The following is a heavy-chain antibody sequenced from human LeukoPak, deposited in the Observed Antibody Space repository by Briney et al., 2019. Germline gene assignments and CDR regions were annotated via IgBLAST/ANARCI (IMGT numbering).Heavy chain of an antibody. V-gene: IGHV3-49*03. J-gene: IGHJ4*02. CDR2: IRSKAYVGTT. Sequence: GGSLRLSCSTFGFTFRDYAMSWFRQAPGKGLEWVGFIRSKAYVGTTEYAAPVKGRFTTSRDDSNSIAYLQMNSLKTEDTAMYYCSRGSYDYWKKAFFDYWGQGTLVSVSS. D-gene: IGHD3-3*01. CDR3: SRGSYDYWKKAFFDY. CDR1: GFTFRDYA.